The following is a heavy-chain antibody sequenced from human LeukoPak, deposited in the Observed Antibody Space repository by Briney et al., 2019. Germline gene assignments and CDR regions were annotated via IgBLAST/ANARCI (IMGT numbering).Heavy chain of an antibody. Sequence: PGGSLRLSCAASGFTFSSYEMNWVRQAPGKGLEWVSYITTSGSTVHYADSVKGRFTISRDNAKNSLYLQMNSLRVEDTAVYYCARGDYGDPTHYLDYWGQGTLVTVSS. CDR2: ITTSGSTV. CDR3: ARGDYGDPTHYLDY. CDR1: GFTFSSYE. J-gene: IGHJ4*02. D-gene: IGHD4-17*01. V-gene: IGHV3-48*03.